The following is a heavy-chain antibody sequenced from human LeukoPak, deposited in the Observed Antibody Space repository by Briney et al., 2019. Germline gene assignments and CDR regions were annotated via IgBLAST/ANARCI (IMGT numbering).Heavy chain of an antibody. J-gene: IGHJ5*02. CDR1: GGTFSSYA. CDR3: ARDNSVGDTAWWFDP. CDR2: IIPIFGTA. V-gene: IGHV1-69*06. D-gene: IGHD1-26*01. Sequence: SVKVSCKASGGTFSSYAISWVRQAPGQGLEWMGGIIPIFGTANYAQKFQGRVTITADKSTSTDYMELSSLRSEDTAVYYCARDNSVGDTAWWFDPWGQGTLVTVSS.